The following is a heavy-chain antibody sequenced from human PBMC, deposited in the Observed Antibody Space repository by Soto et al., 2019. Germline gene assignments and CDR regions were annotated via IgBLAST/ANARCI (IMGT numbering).Heavy chain of an antibody. CDR1: GYTFTGYY. Sequence: GASVKVSCKASGYTFTGYYMHWVRQAPGQGLEGMGWINPNSGGTNYAQKFQGWVTMTRDTSISTAYMELSRLRSDDTAVYYCARASLSYDSSGYRNYYGMDVWGQGTTVTVSS. CDR2: INPNSGGT. V-gene: IGHV1-2*04. D-gene: IGHD3-22*01. J-gene: IGHJ6*02. CDR3: ARASLSYDSSGYRNYYGMDV.